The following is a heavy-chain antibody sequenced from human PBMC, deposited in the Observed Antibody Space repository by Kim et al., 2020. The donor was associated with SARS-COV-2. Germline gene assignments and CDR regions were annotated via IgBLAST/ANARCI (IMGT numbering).Heavy chain of an antibody. CDR3: ARGARRRASIYYDILTGPNKHYYYYGMDV. CDR1: GFTFSSYS. V-gene: IGHV3-21*01. D-gene: IGHD3-9*01. CDR2: ISSSSSYI. J-gene: IGHJ6*02. Sequence: GGSLRLSCAASGFTFSSYSMNWVRQAPGKGLEWVSSISSSSSYIYYADSVKGRFTISRDNAKNSLYLQMNSLRAEDTAVYYCARGARRRASIYYDILTGPNKHYYYYGMDVWGRGTTVTVSS.